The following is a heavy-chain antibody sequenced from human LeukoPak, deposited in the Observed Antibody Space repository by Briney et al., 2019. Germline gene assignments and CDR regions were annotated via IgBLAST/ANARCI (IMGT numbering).Heavy chain of an antibody. Sequence: PSETLSLTCTVSGGSISSSSYYWVWLRPPPGKGLEWIGNFCYSGSSYHTPSLKSRVTISLDTSQIHFSLSLSSVTAADTAVNYCARLERMVGGVIHSFDYWGQGTLVTVSS. CDR3: ARLERMVGGVIHSFDY. D-gene: IGHD3-10*01. V-gene: IGHV4-39*02. CDR1: GGSISSSSYY. CDR2: FCYSGSS. J-gene: IGHJ4*02.